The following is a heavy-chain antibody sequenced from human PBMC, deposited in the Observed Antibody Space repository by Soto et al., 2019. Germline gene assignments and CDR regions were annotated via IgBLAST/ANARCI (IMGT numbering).Heavy chain of an antibody. Sequence: GASVKVSCQASGGTFGSFCISWVRRVPGQGLEGMGEIIPVFGRPNYAQRFRGRHAITADEPTNTSYMELIELTSEDTAVYYCAREASGYDFWGQGTQVTVS. CDR1: GGTFGSFC. V-gene: IGHV1-69*13. CDR3: AREASGYDF. D-gene: IGHD5-12*01. J-gene: IGHJ1*01. CDR2: IIPVFGRP.